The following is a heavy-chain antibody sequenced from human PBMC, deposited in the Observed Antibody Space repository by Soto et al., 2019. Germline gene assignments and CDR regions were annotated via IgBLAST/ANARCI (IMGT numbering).Heavy chain of an antibody. CDR1: GFTFSSYA. V-gene: IGHV3-30-3*01. Sequence: QVQLVESGGGVVQPGRSLRLSCAASGFTFSSYAMHWVRQAPGKGLEWVAVISYDGSNKYYADSVKGRFTISRENSKNPLYLQMNSLRAEDTAVYYCARDPMGRYYGSGSYYFDYWGQGTLVTVSS. D-gene: IGHD3-10*01. CDR2: ISYDGSNK. J-gene: IGHJ4*02. CDR3: ARDPMGRYYGSGSYYFDY.